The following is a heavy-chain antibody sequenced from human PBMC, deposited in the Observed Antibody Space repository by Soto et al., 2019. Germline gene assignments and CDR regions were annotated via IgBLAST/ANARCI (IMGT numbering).Heavy chain of an antibody. D-gene: IGHD6-19*01. CDR3: ASGVGRLGGSSGWPDYAFDV. CDR1: GGTFTKYA. J-gene: IGHJ3*01. V-gene: IGHV1-69*01. Sequence: QVQLVQSGAAVRKPGSSVKVSCKASGGTFTKYAITWVRQAPRQGLEWMGGIVPLPGTTNYAQKFRGRVTISADASTSTAYLELSSLRSEDTAVYYCASGVGRLGGSSGWPDYAFDVWGQGTMVIVSS. CDR2: IVPLPGTT.